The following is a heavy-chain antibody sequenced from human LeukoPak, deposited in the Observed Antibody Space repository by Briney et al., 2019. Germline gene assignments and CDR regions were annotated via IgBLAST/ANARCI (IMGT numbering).Heavy chain of an antibody. V-gene: IGHV4-30-2*01. J-gene: IGHJ4*02. CDR2: THHSGST. Sequence: SETLSLTCTVSGGSFSSGVYYWSWIRQRPGKGLEWIGYTHHSGSTYYNPSLKSRVTISVDRSKNQFSLRLSSVTAADTAVYYCARTLDSSAYYFDSWGQGTLVTVSS. CDR1: GGSFSSGVYY. CDR3: ARTLDSSAYYFDS. D-gene: IGHD3-22*01.